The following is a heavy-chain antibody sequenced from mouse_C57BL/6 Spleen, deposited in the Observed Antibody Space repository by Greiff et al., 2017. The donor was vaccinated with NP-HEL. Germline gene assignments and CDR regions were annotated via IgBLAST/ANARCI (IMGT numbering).Heavy chain of an antibody. CDR3: ARDPLFITTEGYFDV. J-gene: IGHJ1*03. CDR2: IDPSDSET. Sequence: QVQLQQPGAELVRPGSSVKLSCKASGYTFTSYWMHWVKQRPIQGLEWIGNIDPSDSETHYNQKFKDKATLTVDKSSSTAYMQLSSLTSEDSAVYYCARDPLFITTEGYFDVWGTGTTVTVSS. CDR1: GYTFTSYW. D-gene: IGHD1-1*01. V-gene: IGHV1-52*01.